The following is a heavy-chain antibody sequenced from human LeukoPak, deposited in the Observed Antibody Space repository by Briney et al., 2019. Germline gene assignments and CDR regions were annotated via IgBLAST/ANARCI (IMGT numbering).Heavy chain of an antibody. D-gene: IGHD3-10*01. J-gene: IGHJ4*02. V-gene: IGHV3-23*01. Sequence: GGSLRLSCAASGFTFSSYAMSWVRQARGEGVEGVSDIRGSGGSTYYADSVKGRFTISRDNSKNTLDLQMNSLRAEHTAVYYCVGGLRYGSGSPRLDYWGQGTLVTVSS. CDR3: VGGLRYGSGSPRLDY. CDR1: GFTFSSYA. CDR2: IRGSGGST.